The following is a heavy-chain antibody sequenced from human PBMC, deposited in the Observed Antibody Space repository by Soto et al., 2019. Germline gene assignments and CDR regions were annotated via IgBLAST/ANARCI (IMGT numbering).Heavy chain of an antibody. J-gene: IGHJ6*02. CDR2: ISYDGSNK. Sequence: GGSLRLSCAASGFTFSSYAMHWVRQAPGKGLEWVAVISYDGSNKYYADSVKGRFTISRDNSKNTLYLQMNSLRAEDTAVYYCARDQEMATMWVNYYYGMDVWGQGTTVTVSS. CDR3: ARDQEMATMWVNYYYGMDV. CDR1: GFTFSSYA. D-gene: IGHD5-12*01. V-gene: IGHV3-30-3*01.